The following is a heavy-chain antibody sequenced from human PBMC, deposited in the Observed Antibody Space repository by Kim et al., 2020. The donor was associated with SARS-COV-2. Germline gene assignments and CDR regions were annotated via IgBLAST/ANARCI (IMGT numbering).Heavy chain of an antibody. V-gene: IGHV4-59*01. CDR2: IYYSGST. D-gene: IGHD1-26*01. J-gene: IGHJ5*02. Sequence: SETLSLTCTVSGGSISSYYWSWIRQPPGKGLEWIGYIYYSGSTNYNPSLKSRVTISVDTSKNQFSLKLSSVTAADTAVYYCARDKIVGSTPMGFDPWGQGTLVTVSS. CDR1: GGSISSYY. CDR3: ARDKIVGSTPMGFDP.